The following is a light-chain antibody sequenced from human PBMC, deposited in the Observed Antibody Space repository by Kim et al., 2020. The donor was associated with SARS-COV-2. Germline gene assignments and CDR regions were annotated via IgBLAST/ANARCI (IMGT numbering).Light chain of an antibody. V-gene: IGKV1-5*01. CDR3: QHYNNYPWT. CDR2: DAS. CDR1: HSISIW. Sequence: ASVGDRVTITCRGNHSISIWLAWYQQKPGEAPKVLIFDASSLQSGVPSRFSGSGSGTEFTLTISSLQPDDFATYYCQHYNNYPWTFGQGTKVDIK. J-gene: IGKJ1*01.